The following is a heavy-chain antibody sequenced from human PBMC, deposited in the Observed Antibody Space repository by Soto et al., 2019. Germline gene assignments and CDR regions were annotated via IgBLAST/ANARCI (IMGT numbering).Heavy chain of an antibody. CDR3: ARGDRGSISPDY. D-gene: IGHD2-2*01. V-gene: IGHV1-46*01. CDR2: INPSGGST. Sequence: ASVKVSYKASGYTFTSYYIHWVRQAPGQGLEWVGIINPSGGSTSYPQKFQGRITMTRDTSTSAVYMELSSLTSEDTAVYYCARGDRGSISPDYWGQGTLVTVSS. CDR1: GYTFTSYY. J-gene: IGHJ4*02.